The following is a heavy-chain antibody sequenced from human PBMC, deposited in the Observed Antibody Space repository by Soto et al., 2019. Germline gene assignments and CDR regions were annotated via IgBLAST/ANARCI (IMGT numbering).Heavy chain of an antibody. J-gene: IGHJ4*02. CDR3: ARWGCSGTNCNLNQRSYDL. Sequence: QVQLVESGGGVVQPGMSLRLSCAASGFIFNEYGMHWVRQAPGKGLEWVAVIWYDGSNKYYADSVKGRFTISGDNSKNTMSLQMNNLRAEDTAVYYCARWGCSGTNCNLNQRSYDLWGQGTLVTVSS. CDR2: IWYDGSNK. V-gene: IGHV3-33*03. D-gene: IGHD2-15*01. CDR1: GFIFNEYG.